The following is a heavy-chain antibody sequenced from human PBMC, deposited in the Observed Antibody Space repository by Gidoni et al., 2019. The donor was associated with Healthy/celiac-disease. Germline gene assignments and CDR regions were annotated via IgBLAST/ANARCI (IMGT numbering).Heavy chain of an antibody. V-gene: IGHV4-61*02. CDR3: ARAGLGAFFDY. CDR2: IYTSGST. Sequence: QVQLQESGPGLVKPSQTLSLTCTVSGGSISSGSYYWSWIRQPAGKGLEWIGRIYTSGSTNYNPSLKSRVTISVDTSKNQFSLKLSSVTAADTAVYYCARAGLGAFFDYWGQGTLVTVSS. J-gene: IGHJ4*02. D-gene: IGHD3-16*01. CDR1: GGSISSGSYY.